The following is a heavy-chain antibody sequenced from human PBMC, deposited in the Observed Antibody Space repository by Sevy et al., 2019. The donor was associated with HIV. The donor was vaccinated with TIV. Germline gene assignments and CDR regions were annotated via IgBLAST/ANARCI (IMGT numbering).Heavy chain of an antibody. Sequence: GGSLRLSCAASGFTFSISAMTWVRQAPGKGLEWVAVISYDGSNTYYADSVKGRFTISRDIAKNTLHLQMNSLRVEDTAIYYCARDLEFYDYGDYGPAFMPDYWGQGTLVTVSS. D-gene: IGHD4-17*01. CDR1: GFTFSISA. V-gene: IGHV3-30*03. J-gene: IGHJ4*02. CDR2: ISYDGSNT. CDR3: ARDLEFYDYGDYGPAFMPDY.